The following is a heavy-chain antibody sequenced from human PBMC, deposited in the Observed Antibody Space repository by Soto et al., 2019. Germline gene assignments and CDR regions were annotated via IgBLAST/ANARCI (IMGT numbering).Heavy chain of an antibody. Sequence: PGWSLRISCSAYGFSFSNYWMSYVRQAPGKGLEWVANIKQDGSEKYYVDSVKGRFTISRDNAKNSLYLQMNSLGAEDTAVYFCERGLCNFQNRGQGTMVTVS. CDR1: GFSFSNYW. CDR2: IKQDGSEK. J-gene: IGHJ1*01. CDR3: ERGLCNFQN. V-gene: IGHV3-7*01. D-gene: IGHD3-10*02.